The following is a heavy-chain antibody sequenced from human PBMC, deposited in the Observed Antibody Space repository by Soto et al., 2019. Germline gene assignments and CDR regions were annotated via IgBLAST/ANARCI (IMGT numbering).Heavy chain of an antibody. CDR2: ISSDDRNI. CDR1: GFTFSIFD. J-gene: IGHJ3*01. D-gene: IGHD1-1*01. V-gene: IGHV3-30*18. Sequence: QVQLVESGGGVVQPGRSLRLSCVASGFTFSIFDMHWVRQASGKGLEWVTLISSDDRNIYYADSVQGRFTVSRDDSRNTLYLQMNSLRPEDMAVYYCAKGLNGELNDWGQGTMVTVSS. CDR3: AKGLNGELND.